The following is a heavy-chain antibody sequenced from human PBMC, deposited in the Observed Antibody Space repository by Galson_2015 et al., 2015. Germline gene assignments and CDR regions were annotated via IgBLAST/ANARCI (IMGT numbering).Heavy chain of an antibody. D-gene: IGHD2-15*01. J-gene: IGHJ6*03. Sequence: SVKVSCKASGYTFTSYAMHWVHQAPGQRLEWMGWINAGNGNTKYSQKFQGRVTITRDTSASTAYMELSSLRSEDTAVYYCARDRVVVRDYYYYMDVWGKGTTVTVSS. V-gene: IGHV1-3*01. CDR2: INAGNGNT. CDR1: GYTFTSYA. CDR3: ARDRVVVRDYYYYMDV.